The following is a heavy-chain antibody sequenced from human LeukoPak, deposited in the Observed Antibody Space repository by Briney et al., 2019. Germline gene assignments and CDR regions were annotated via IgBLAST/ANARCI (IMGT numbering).Heavy chain of an antibody. CDR2: ISSSSSYI. CDR3: AKDLESLYYDSSGYFAGFDY. J-gene: IGHJ4*02. CDR1: GFTFSSYS. V-gene: IGHV3-21*04. D-gene: IGHD3-22*01. Sequence: GGSLRLSCAASGFTFSSYSMNWVRQAPGKGLEWVSSISSSSSYIYYADSVKGRLTISRDNAKNSLYLQMSSLRAEDTAVYYCAKDLESLYYDSSGYFAGFDYWGQGTLVTVSS.